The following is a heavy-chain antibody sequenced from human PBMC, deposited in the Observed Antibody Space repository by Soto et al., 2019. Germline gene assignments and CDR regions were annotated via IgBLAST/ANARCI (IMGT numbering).Heavy chain of an antibody. D-gene: IGHD3-22*01. J-gene: IGHJ4*02. CDR3: ARPGREPYDSDDYYSHFDK. Sequence: GESLKISCKGSGYDFTRYWIGWVRQMPGEGLEWMAIIYPGDSITKYDSKTGYSPSFQGQVTISVDKSISTAYLQWSSLKASDTAMYFCARPGREPYDSDDYYSHFDKWGQGTPVTVSS. CDR1: GYDFTRYW. V-gene: IGHV5-51*01. CDR2: IYPGDSIT.